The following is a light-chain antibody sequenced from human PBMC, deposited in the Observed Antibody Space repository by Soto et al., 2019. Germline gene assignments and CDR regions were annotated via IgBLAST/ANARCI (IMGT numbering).Light chain of an antibody. CDR2: DVT. V-gene: IGLV2-14*01. Sequence: QSALTQPASVSGSPGQSVTISCTGTSSDVGGYDYVSWYQHHPGKAPKLVIYDVTYRPSGVSDRFSGSKSANTASLTISGLQAEDEADYYCSSYTSSGTYVFGTGTRSPS. CDR1: SSDVGGYDY. J-gene: IGLJ1*01. CDR3: SSYTSSGTYV.